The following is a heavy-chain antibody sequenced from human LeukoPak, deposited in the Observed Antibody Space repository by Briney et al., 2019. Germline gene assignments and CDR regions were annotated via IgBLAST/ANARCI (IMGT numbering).Heavy chain of an antibody. D-gene: IGHD2-15*01. CDR1: GYKFPTYW. V-gene: IGHV5-51*01. Sequence: GESLKISCKGSGYKFPTYWIGWVRQMPGKGLEWMGIIYPADSNTRYSPSFQGQVTISADKSINTAYLQWSSLKASDTATYYCARHFYCSGGSCYLDYWGQGTLVTVSS. CDR2: IYPADSNT. CDR3: ARHFYCSGGSCYLDY. J-gene: IGHJ4*02.